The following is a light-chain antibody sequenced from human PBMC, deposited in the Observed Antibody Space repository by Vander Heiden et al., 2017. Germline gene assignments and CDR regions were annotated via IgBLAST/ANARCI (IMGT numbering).Light chain of an antibody. V-gene: IGLV6-57*01. CDR3: QSYDSSNWV. CDR1: IGSIASNY. J-gene: IGLJ3*02. Sequence: NFMLTQPHSVSESPGKTVTISCTRSIGSIASNYVQWYQQRPGRSPTTVIYEDNQSPSGVPDRFSGSIDSSSNSASLTISGLKTEDEADYYCQSYDSSNWVFGGGTKLTVL. CDR2: EDN.